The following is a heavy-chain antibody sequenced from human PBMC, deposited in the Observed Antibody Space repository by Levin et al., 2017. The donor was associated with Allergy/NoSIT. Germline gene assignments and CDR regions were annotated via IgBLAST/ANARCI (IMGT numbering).Heavy chain of an antibody. CDR3: AKSRRLALRFDAFDI. V-gene: IGHV5-51*01. CDR2: IYPSDSDI. D-gene: IGHD3-16*01. J-gene: IGHJ3*02. Sequence: KGLEWMGIIYPSDSDIRYSPSFQGQVTFSADKSISTAYLQWSSLKASDTATYYCAKSRRLALRFDAFDIWGQGTMVTVSS.